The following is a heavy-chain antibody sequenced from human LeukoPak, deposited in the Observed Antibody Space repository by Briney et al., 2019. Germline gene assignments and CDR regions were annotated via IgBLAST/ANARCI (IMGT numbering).Heavy chain of an antibody. D-gene: IGHD3-10*01. CDR3: ARGRLLWFVRYYYGMDV. V-gene: IGHV1-8*01. CDR2: KNPNSGNT. J-gene: IGHJ6*02. Sequence: ASVKVSCKASGYTFTSYDINWVRQATGQGLEWMGWKNPNSGNTGYAQKFQGRVTMTRNTSISTAYMELSSLRSEDTAVYYCARGRLLWFVRYYYGMDVWGQGTTVTVSS. CDR1: GYTFTSYD.